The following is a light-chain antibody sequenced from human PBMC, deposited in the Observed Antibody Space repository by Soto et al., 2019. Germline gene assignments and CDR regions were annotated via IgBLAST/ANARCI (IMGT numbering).Light chain of an antibody. J-gene: IGKJ5*01. CDR1: LTITCW. CDR2: DAP. Sequence: IQITQSPSSVSTSVGDRVMITCRARLTITCWTAWYQRVPGKAPKLLIYDAPILQTGVTSRFSGSGSGTDFTLTINSLQPEDFATSYCQQGKSYPVTFGQGTRLE. CDR3: QQGKSYPVT. V-gene: IGKV1-12*01.